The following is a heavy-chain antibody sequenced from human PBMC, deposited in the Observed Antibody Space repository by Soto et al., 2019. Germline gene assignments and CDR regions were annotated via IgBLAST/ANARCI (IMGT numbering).Heavy chain of an antibody. D-gene: IGHD3-10*01. CDR2: IYYSGST. Sequence: PSETLSLTCTVSGGSISSYYWSWIRQPPGKGLEWIGYIYYSGSTNYNPSLKSRVTISVDTSKNQFSLKLSSVTAADTAVYYCARGYYYGSGSYYNPWGQGTMVTVYS. CDR1: GGSISSYY. V-gene: IGHV4-59*01. J-gene: IGHJ5*02. CDR3: ARGYYYGSGSYYNP.